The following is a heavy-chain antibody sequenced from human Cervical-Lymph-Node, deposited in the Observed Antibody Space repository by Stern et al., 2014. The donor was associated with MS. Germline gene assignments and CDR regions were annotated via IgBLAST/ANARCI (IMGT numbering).Heavy chain of an antibody. J-gene: IGHJ4*02. V-gene: IGHV4-31*03. D-gene: IGHD3-16*01. CDR3: ARSDRLWGSFDY. CDR1: GGSISTVGYY. CDR2: SYHSGST. Sequence: EQLVESGPGLVKPSQTLSLTCSVSGGSISTVGYYWTWIRQHPGKGLEWIGYSYHSGSTYYNPSLKRRASISVDTSKNQFSLNVTSVTAADTALYYCARSDRLWGSFDYWGQGTLVTVSS.